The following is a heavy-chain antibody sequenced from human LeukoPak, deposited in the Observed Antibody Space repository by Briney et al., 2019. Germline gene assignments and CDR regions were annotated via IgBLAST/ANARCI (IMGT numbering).Heavy chain of an antibody. V-gene: IGHV1-18*01. CDR1: GYTFTRYG. J-gene: IGHJ5*02. D-gene: IGHD3-22*01. CDR2: ISAYNGNT. Sequence: ASVKVSCKASGYTFTRYGISWVRQAPGQGLEWMGWISAYNGNTNYAQKLQGRVTMTTDTSTSTAYRELRSLRSDDTAVYYCARERDSSAYYLLGRWFDPWGQGTLVTVSS. CDR3: ARERDSSAYYLLGRWFDP.